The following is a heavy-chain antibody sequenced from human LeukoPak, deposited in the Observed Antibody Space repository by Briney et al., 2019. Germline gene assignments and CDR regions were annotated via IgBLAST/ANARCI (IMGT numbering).Heavy chain of an antibody. V-gene: IGHV3-21*04. CDR1: GFTFSSYS. Sequence: PGGSLRLSCAASGFTFSSYSMNWVRQAPGKGLEWVSSISSSSSYIYYADSVKGRFTISRDNSKNTLYLQMNSLRAEDTAVYYCAKDMYYYDSSGYLYWGQGTLVTVSS. CDR3: AKDMYYYDSSGYLY. D-gene: IGHD3-22*01. J-gene: IGHJ4*02. CDR2: ISSSSSYI.